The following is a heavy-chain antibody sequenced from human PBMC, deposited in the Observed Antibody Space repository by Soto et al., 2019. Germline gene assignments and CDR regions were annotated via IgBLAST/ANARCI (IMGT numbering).Heavy chain of an antibody. CDR2: IIPILGIA. CDR1: GGTFSSDT. Sequence: SVKGSCKASGGTFSSDTISWVRQAPGQGLEWMGRIIPILGIANYAQKFQGRVTITADKSTSTAYMELSSLRSEDTAVYYCAREDSSSWSKIDYWGQGTLVTVSS. CDR3: AREDSSSWSKIDY. J-gene: IGHJ4*02. D-gene: IGHD6-13*01. V-gene: IGHV1-69*04.